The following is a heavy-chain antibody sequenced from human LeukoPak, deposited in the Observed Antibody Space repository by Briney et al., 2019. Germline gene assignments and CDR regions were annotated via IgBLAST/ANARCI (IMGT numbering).Heavy chain of an antibody. V-gene: IGHV5-51*01. J-gene: IGHJ3*02. CDR1: GYSFTAYW. D-gene: IGHD3-16*01. Sequence: GESLKISCKGSGYSFTAYWIGWVRQMPGRGLEWMGIIYPHDSDTRYSPSFQGQVTISADKSISTAYLQWSSPKASDTAMYYCAGHEGGRPHGIEIWGQGTMVTVSS. CDR2: IYPHDSDT. CDR3: AGHEGGRPHGIEI.